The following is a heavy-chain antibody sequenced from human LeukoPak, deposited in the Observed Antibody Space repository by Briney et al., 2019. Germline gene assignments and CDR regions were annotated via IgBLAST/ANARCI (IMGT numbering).Heavy chain of an antibody. Sequence: SLRLSXAASGFSVSNNYMNWVRQAPGKGLEWVSVIYADGGRYYTDSVKGRFTISRDNSDNTLSLQMNSLRVEDTAVYYCTKGLVGALAFENWGQGTLVTVS. J-gene: IGHJ4*02. V-gene: IGHV3-53*01. D-gene: IGHD1-26*01. CDR1: GFSVSNNY. CDR2: IYADGGR. CDR3: TKGLVGALAFEN.